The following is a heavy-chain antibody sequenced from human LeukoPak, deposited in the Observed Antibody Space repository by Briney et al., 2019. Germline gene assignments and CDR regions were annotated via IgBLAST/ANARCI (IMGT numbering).Heavy chain of an antibody. CDR3: ARDLGGIYFDY. V-gene: IGHV4-59*01. J-gene: IGHJ4*02. CDR1: DASISGYY. CDR2: IHFSGST. Sequence: SETLSLTCTVSDASISGYYWSWIRQPPGKGLEWIGSIHFSGSTNYNPSLRSRVTISVDTSKNQLSLKLSSVTAADTAVYYCARDLGGIYFDYWGQRTLVSVSS. D-gene: IGHD1-26*01.